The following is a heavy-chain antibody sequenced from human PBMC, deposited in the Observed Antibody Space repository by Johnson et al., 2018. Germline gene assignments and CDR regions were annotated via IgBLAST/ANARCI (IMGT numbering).Heavy chain of an antibody. CDR2: INPSGGST. V-gene: IGHV1-46*01. Sequence: QVQLVQSGAEVKKPGASVKVSCKASGYTFTSYYMHWVRQAPGQGLEWMGIINPSGGSTSYAQKFQGRVTMTRDTSTSTVYMELSSLRSEDTAVYYCARPKLEAAAATAEYFQHCGQGTLVTGSS. CDR3: ARPKLEAAAATAEYFQH. CDR1: GYTFTSYY. J-gene: IGHJ1*01. D-gene: IGHD6-13*01.